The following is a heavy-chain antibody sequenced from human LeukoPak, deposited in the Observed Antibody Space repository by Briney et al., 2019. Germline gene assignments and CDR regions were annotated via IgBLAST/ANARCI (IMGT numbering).Heavy chain of an antibody. D-gene: IGHD1-26*01. V-gene: IGHV3-21*01. CDR2: ISSSSSYI. CDR1: GFTFSSYS. CDR3: AREGGTSGSYYAFDI. Sequence: PGGSLRLSCAASGFTFSSYSMNWVRQAPGKGLEWVSSISSSSSYIYYADSVKGRFTISRDNAKNSLYLQMNSLRAEDTAVYYCAREGGTSGSYYAFDIWGQGTMVTVSS. J-gene: IGHJ3*02.